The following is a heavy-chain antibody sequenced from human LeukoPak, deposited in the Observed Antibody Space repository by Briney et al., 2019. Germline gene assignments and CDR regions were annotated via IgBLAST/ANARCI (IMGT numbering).Heavy chain of an antibody. J-gene: IGHJ3*02. Sequence: GESLKISCKGSGYSFSNYWIGWVRQMPGKGLEWMGIIYPGDSDTRYSPSFQGQVTISADKSISTAYLQWSSLKASDTAMYYCARQLSTLRGVRAFDIWGQGTMVTVSS. D-gene: IGHD3-10*01. CDR3: ARQLSTLRGVRAFDI. CDR2: IYPGDSDT. V-gene: IGHV5-51*01. CDR1: GYSFSNYW.